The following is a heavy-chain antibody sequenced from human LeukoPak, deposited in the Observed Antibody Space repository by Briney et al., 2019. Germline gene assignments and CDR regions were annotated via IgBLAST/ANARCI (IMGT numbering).Heavy chain of an antibody. CDR2: INHSGST. CDR1: GGSFSGYY. Sequence: SETLSLTCAVYGGSFSGYYWSWIRQPPGKGLEWIGEINHSGSTNYNPSLKSRVTISVDTSKNLFSLKLSSVTAADTAVYYCARRSSGPTKAFDIWGQGTMVTVSS. CDR3: ARRSSGPTKAFDI. J-gene: IGHJ3*02. V-gene: IGHV4-34*01. D-gene: IGHD3-22*01.